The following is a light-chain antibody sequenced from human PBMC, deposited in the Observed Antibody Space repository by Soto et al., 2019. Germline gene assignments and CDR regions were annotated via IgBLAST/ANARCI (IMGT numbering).Light chain of an antibody. CDR2: EGS. J-gene: IGLJ2*01. V-gene: IGLV2-23*01. CDR1: SSDVGSYNL. Sequence: QSVLTQPASVSGSPGQSITISCTGTSSDVGSYNLVSWYQQHPGKAPKLMIYEGSKRPSGVSNRFSGPKSGNTASLTISGLQAEDEADYYCCTYAGSSTSVVFGGGTKVTVL. CDR3: CTYAGSSTSVV.